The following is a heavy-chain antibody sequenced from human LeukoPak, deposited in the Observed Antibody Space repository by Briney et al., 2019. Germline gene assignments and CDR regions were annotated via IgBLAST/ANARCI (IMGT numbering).Heavy chain of an antibody. CDR1: RFTFSNYA. V-gene: IGHV3-23*01. CDR2: ITGSGDYT. J-gene: IGHJ3*02. CDR3: ASSTRIFCGGDCYPDAFDI. Sequence: PGGSLRLSCAGSRFTFSNYAMSWVRQAPGKGLEWVSAITGSGDYTDYADSVKGRFTISRDNSRNTAFLQMNSLRAEDTAVYYCASSTRIFCGGDCYPDAFDIWGQGTMVTVSS. D-gene: IGHD2-21*02.